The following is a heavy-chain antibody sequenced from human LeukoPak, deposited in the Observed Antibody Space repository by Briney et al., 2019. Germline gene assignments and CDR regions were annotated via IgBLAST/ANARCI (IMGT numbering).Heavy chain of an antibody. D-gene: IGHD3-22*01. CDR1: GFTFSSYE. J-gene: IGHJ4*02. CDR3: ARTSTYYYDSSGSLFHY. CDR2: ISSSGSTI. V-gene: IGHV3-48*03. Sequence: PGGSLRLSCAASGFTFSSYEMNWVRQAPGKGLEWVSYISSSGSTIYYADSVKGRFTISRDNAKNSLYLQMNSLRAEDTAVYYCARTSTYYYDSSGSLFHYWGQGTLVPVSS.